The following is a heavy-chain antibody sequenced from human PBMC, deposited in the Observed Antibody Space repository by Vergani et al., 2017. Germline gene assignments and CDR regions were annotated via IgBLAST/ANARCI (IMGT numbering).Heavy chain of an antibody. D-gene: IGHD6-13*01. J-gene: IGHJ6*02. CDR1: GGSISSSSYY. Sequence: QLQLQESGPGLVKPSETLSLTCTVSGGSISSSSYYWGWIRQPPGKGLEWIGSIYYSGSTYYNPSLKSRVTISVDTSKNQFSLKLSSVTAADTAVYYCARRGVTGSSWYQGLKWGIYYGMDVWGQGTTVTVSS. CDR2: IYYSGST. CDR3: ARRGVTGSSWYQGLKWGIYYGMDV. V-gene: IGHV4-39*01.